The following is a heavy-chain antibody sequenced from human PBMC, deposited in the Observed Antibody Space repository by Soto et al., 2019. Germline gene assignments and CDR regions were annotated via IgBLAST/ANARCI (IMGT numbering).Heavy chain of an antibody. D-gene: IGHD2-15*01. CDR3: ARQCRGVTCHWCVP. CDR1: SGTISSLIFS. V-gene: IGHV4-39*01. J-gene: IGHJ5*02. Sequence: SETLCLTWTVSSGTISSLIFSWDWIHQPPGKGLEWIGSIFYSGSTYYNPSLKSRVTVSVDTSKNQFSLTLTSVTAADTAVYYCARQCRGVTCHWCVPWGQGTLVTVSS. CDR2: IFYSGST.